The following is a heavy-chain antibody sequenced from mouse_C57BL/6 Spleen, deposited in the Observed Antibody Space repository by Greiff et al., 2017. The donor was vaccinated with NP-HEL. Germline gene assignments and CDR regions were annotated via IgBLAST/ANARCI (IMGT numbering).Heavy chain of an antibody. CDR1: GYTFTSYW. Sequence: VQLQQPGAELVKPGASVKLSCKASGYTFTSYWMQWVKQRPGQGLEWIGEIDPSDSYTNYNQKFKGKATLTVDTSSSTAYMQLSSLTSEDSAVYYCARPHYYGSSHDYWGQGTTLTVSS. J-gene: IGHJ2*01. CDR2: IDPSDSYT. V-gene: IGHV1-50*01. CDR3: ARPHYYGSSHDY. D-gene: IGHD1-1*01.